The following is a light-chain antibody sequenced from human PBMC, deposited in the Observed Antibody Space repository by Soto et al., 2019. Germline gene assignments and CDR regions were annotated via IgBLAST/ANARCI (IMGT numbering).Light chain of an antibody. CDR2: DAS. V-gene: IGKV3-11*01. CDR3: QQYAGSPRT. Sequence: EIVLTQSPATLSLSPGERATLSCRASQSVSSYLAWYQQKPGQAPRLLIYDASNRATGIPARFSGSGSGTDFTLTISSLEPDDFAVYYCQQYAGSPRTFGQGTKLEIK. J-gene: IGKJ2*01. CDR1: QSVSSY.